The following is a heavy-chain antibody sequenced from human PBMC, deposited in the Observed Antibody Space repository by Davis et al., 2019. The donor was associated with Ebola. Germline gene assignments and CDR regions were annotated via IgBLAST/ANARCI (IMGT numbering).Heavy chain of an antibody. CDR1: GAPFSGYS. J-gene: IGHJ6*02. CDR3: ARGPAYSSSSPYYYYGMDV. Sequence: SDPLSLTFAVHGAPFSGYSWHWIRQPPGKGLEWLGEIIHMGSTNYNPSLRSRVTMSVDTSKNQFSLKLSSVTAANTAVYYCARGPAYSSSSPYYYYGMDVWGQGTTVTVSS. V-gene: IGHV4-34*12. D-gene: IGHD6-6*01. CDR2: IIHMGST.